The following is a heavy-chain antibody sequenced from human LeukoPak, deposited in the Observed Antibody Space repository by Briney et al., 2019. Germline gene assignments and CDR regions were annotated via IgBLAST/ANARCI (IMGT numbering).Heavy chain of an antibody. D-gene: IGHD6-19*01. CDR1: GGSISSYY. Sequence: SETLSLTCTVSGGSISSYYWSWIRQPPGKGLEWIGYIYYSGSTNYNPSLKSRVTISVDTSKNQFSLKLSSVTAADTAVYYCARTGYSSGWSYYFDYWGQGTLVTVSS. J-gene: IGHJ4*02. CDR3: ARTGYSSGWSYYFDY. CDR2: IYYSGST. V-gene: IGHV4-59*01.